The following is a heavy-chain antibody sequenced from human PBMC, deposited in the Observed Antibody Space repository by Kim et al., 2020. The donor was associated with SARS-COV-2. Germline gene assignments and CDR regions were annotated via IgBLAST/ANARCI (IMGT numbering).Heavy chain of an antibody. CDR2: INPSGGST. CDR3: AREGPGGIVVVPAATAAYFDY. Sequence: ASVKVSCKASGYTFTSYYMHWVRQAPGQGLEWMGIINPSGGSTSYAQKFQGRVTMTRDTSTSTVYMELSSLRSEDTAVYYCAREGPGGIVVVPAATAAYFDYWGQGTLVTVSS. D-gene: IGHD2-2*01. V-gene: IGHV1-46*01. CDR1: GYTFTSYY. J-gene: IGHJ4*02.